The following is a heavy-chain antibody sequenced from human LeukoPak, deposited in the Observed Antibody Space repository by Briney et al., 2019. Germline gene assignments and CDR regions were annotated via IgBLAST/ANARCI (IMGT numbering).Heavy chain of an antibody. D-gene: IGHD3-22*01. CDR2: ISPYNGNT. Sequence: ASVKVSCKASGYTFPNYGINWVRQAPEQGLEWMGWISPYNGNTNYAQKLQGRVTMTTDTSTSTAYMELRSLRSDDTAVYYCARTGSSVYSPYDYWGQGTLVTVSS. V-gene: IGHV1-18*04. J-gene: IGHJ4*02. CDR3: ARTGSSVYSPYDY. CDR1: GYTFPNYG.